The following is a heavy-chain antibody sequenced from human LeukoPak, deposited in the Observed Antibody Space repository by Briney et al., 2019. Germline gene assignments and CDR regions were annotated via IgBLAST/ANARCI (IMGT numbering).Heavy chain of an antibody. CDR1: GFTFSSYS. CDR3: GKDGGGGRYDSSGYSSLGLDY. V-gene: IGHV3-48*04. D-gene: IGHD3-22*01. Sequence: GGSLRLSCAASGFTFSSYSMNWVRQAPGKGLEWVSYISSSGSTIYYADSVKGRFTISRDNAENSLYLQMNSLRAEDTAVYYCGKDGGGGRYDSSGYSSLGLDYWGQGTLVTVSS. CDR2: ISSSGSTI. J-gene: IGHJ4*02.